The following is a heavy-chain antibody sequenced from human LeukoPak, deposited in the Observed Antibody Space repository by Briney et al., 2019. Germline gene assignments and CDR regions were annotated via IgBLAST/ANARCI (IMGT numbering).Heavy chain of an antibody. J-gene: IGHJ4*02. CDR2: ISYDGSNK. Sequence: PGRSLRLSCAASGFTFSSYGMHWVRQAPGKGLEWVAVISYDGSNKYYADSVKGRFTISRDNSKNTLYLQMNSLRAEDTAVYYCARSIVVATAIDYWGQGTLVTVSS. CDR1: GFTFSSYG. D-gene: IGHD2-21*02. V-gene: IGHV3-30*03. CDR3: ARSIVVATAIDY.